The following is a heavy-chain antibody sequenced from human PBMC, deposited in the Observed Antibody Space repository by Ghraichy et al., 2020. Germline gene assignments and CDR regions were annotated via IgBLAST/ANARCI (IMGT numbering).Heavy chain of an antibody. CDR3: AREMMSRITGTDDAFDI. Sequence: ASVKVSCKASGYTFTSYGISWVRQAPGQGLEWMGWISAYNGNTNYAQKLQGRVTMTTDTSTSTAYMELRSLRSDDTAVYYCAREMMSRITGTDDAFDIWGQGTMVTVSS. D-gene: IGHD1-7*01. CDR1: GYTFTSYG. V-gene: IGHV1-18*01. J-gene: IGHJ3*02. CDR2: ISAYNGNT.